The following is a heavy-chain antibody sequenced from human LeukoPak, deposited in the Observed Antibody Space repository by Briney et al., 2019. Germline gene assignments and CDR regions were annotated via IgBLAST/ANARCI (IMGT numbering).Heavy chain of an antibody. J-gene: IGHJ3*02. CDR1: GGSISSYY. D-gene: IGHD2-21*02. CDR2: IYYSGST. V-gene: IGHV4-59*01. Sequence: TSETLSLTCTVSGGSISSYYWSWIRQPPGKGLEWIGYIYYSGSTNYNPSLKSRVTISVDTSKNQFSLKLSSVTAGDTAVYYCARGMVTAINLDAFDIWGQGTMVTVSS. CDR3: ARGMVTAINLDAFDI.